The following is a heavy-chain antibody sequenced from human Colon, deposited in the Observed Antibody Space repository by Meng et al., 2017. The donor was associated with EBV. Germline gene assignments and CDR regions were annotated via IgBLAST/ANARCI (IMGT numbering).Heavy chain of an antibody. CDR1: GDSISSGEYF. CDR2: IGHSGFT. J-gene: IGHJ5*02. D-gene: IGHD6-19*01. CDR3: VRSSAWVRTGFDP. Sequence: QVQLQESGPGLVKPSXXLSLTCPVSGDSISSGEYFWSWIRQPPGKGLEWIGSIGHSGFTYYTPSLKSRVAVSLDTSKSQFSLMLTSVTAADTAVYYCVRSSAWVRTGFDPWGQGTLVTVSS. V-gene: IGHV4-30-2*03.